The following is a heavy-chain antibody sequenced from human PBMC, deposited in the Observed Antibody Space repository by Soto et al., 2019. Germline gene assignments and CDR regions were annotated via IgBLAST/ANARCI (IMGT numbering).Heavy chain of an antibody. D-gene: IGHD3-22*01. CDR3: AKGHPYYFDSSDYYGGYYYGMDV. V-gene: IGHV3-30*18. CDR1: GFTFSSYG. Sequence: GGSLRLSCAASGFTFSSYGMHWVRQAPGKGLEWVAVISYDGSNKYYADSVKGRFTISRDNSKNTLYLQMNSPRAEDTAVYYCAKGHPYYFDSSDYYGGYYYGMDVWGQGTTVTVSS. J-gene: IGHJ6*02. CDR2: ISYDGSNK.